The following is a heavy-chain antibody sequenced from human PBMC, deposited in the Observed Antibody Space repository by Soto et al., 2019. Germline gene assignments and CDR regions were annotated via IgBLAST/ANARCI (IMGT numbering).Heavy chain of an antibody. D-gene: IGHD2-21*01. CDR1: GYTFTSYG. J-gene: IGHJ5*02. V-gene: IGHV1-18*04. Sequence: ASVKVSCKASGYTFTSYGISWVRQAPGQGLEWMGWISAYDGNTNYAQKLQGRVTMTTDTSTSTAYMELRSLRSDDTAVYYCARAVYSYRWFDPWGQGTMVTVSS. CDR3: ARAVYSYRWFDP. CDR2: ISAYDGNT.